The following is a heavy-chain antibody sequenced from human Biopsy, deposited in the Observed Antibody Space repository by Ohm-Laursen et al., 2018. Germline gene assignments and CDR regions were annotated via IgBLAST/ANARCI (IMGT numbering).Heavy chain of an antibody. J-gene: IGHJ4*01. CDR2: IFKDGNT. V-gene: IGHV4-38-2*01. CDR3: AGVGSGWAPFDK. Sequence: TLSLTCAVSGYSISSDYRWGWIRQAPGKTLEWLGNIFKDGNTHYNPSLRSRLIISIDTPKNQFSLMMQSFSGADTAVYFCAGVGSGWAPFDKWGPGTLVTVSS. CDR1: GYSISSDYR. D-gene: IGHD6-19*01.